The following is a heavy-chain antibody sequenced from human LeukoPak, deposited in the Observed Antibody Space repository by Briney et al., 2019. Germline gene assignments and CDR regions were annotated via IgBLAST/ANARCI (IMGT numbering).Heavy chain of an antibody. CDR2: INGDESEK. D-gene: IGHD3-10*01. Sequence: GVSLRLSCAASGFTFSSYWMSWVRQAPGKGLEWVANINGDESEKYYVDSVKARFTISRDNAKNSLYLQMNSLRVDDTAIYYCSRGEGDDYWGQGTLVNVSS. J-gene: IGHJ4*02. CDR1: GFTFSSYW. V-gene: IGHV3-7*01. CDR3: SRGEGDDY.